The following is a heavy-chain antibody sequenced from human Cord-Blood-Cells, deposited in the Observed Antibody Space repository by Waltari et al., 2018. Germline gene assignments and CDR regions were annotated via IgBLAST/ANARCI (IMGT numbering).Heavy chain of an antibody. D-gene: IGHD1-26*01. J-gene: IGHJ6*03. V-gene: IGHV3-23*01. CDR3: AKCGSGSYYYYYMDV. CDR1: GFTFSSYA. CDR2: ISGSGGSK. Sequence: EVQLLESGGGLVQPGGSLRLSCAASGFTFSSYAMSWVRQAPGKGLEWVSAISGSGGSKYYADSVKGRFTISRDNSKNTLYLQMNSLRAEDTAVYYCAKCGSGSYYYYYMDVWGKGTTVTVSS.